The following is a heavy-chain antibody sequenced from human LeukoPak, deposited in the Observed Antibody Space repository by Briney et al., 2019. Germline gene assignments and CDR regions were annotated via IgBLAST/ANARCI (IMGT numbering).Heavy chain of an antibody. D-gene: IGHD3-22*01. CDR2: IYYSGST. V-gene: IGHV4-59*01. CDR3: ARMGDYYDSSGYRHDAFDI. CDR1: GGSISSYY. Sequence: SETLSLTCTVSGGSISSYYWSWIRQPPGKGLEWIGYIYYSGSTKYNPSLKSRVTISLDTSKNQFSLKLSSVTAADTAVYYCARMGDYYDSSGYRHDAFDIWGQGTMVTVSS. J-gene: IGHJ3*02.